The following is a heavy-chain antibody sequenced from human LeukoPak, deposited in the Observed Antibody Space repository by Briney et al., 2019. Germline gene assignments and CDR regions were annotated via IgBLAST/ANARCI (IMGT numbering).Heavy chain of an antibody. Sequence: GGSLRLSCAASGFTFSSYSMNWVRQAPGKGLEWVSSISSSSSYIYYADSVKGRFTISRDNAKNSLYLQMNSLRAEDTAVYYCARARPGIAAAAYYYYGMDAWGQGTTVTVSS. D-gene: IGHD6-13*01. CDR1: GFTFSSYS. V-gene: IGHV3-21*01. CDR2: ISSSSSYI. CDR3: ARARPGIAAAAYYYYGMDA. J-gene: IGHJ6*02.